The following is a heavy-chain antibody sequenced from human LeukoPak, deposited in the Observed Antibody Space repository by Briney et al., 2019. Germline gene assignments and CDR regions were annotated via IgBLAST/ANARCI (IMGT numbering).Heavy chain of an antibody. V-gene: IGHV4-39*01. CDR2: IYYSGST. D-gene: IGHD3-22*01. Sequence: SETLSLTCTVSGGSISSSSYYWGWIRQPPGKGLEWIGSIYYSGSTYYNPSLKSRVTISVDTSKNQFSLKLSSVTAADTAVYYRARHRETYYYDSSGYYYGFGAFDIWGQGTMVTVSS. J-gene: IGHJ3*02. CDR3: ARHRETYYYDSSGYYYGFGAFDI. CDR1: GGSISSSSYY.